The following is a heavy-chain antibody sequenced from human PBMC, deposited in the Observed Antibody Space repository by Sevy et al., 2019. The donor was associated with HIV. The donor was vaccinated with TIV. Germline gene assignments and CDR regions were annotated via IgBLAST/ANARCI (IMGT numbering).Heavy chain of an antibody. V-gene: IGHV3-7*01. D-gene: IGHD3-22*01. CDR1: GFTFSSYW. Sequence: GGSLRLSCAASGFTFSSYWMSWVRQAPGKGLEWVANIKQDGSEKYYVDSVKGRFTISRDNAKNSLYLQMNSLRAEDTAVYYCASSFHYYDSSGYYYYWGHGTLVTVSS. CDR3: ASSFHYYDSSGYYYY. J-gene: IGHJ4*01. CDR2: IKQDGSEK.